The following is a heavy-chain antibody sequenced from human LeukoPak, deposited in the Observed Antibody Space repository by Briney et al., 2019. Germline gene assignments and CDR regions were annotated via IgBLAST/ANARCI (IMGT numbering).Heavy chain of an antibody. V-gene: IGHV3-7*04. CDR1: GITLSELW. D-gene: IGHD6-19*01. CDR2: IKQDGSEK. CDR3: VGGYGWLPDY. Sequence: GGSLRLSCAGYGITLSELWMNWVRQVPGKGMEWVANIKQDGSEKKYVDSVNGRFTISRDNAKNSVYLQMNSLRVDDTAVYYCVGGYGWLPDYWGQGALVTVSS. J-gene: IGHJ4*02.